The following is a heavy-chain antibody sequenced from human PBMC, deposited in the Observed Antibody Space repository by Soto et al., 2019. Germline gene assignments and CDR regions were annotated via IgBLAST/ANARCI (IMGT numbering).Heavy chain of an antibody. V-gene: IGHV3-23*01. D-gene: IGHD5-18*01. J-gene: IGHJ4*02. CDR3: AGPGYSSQDY. CDR1: GFTFSSFA. Sequence: EVQLLESGGSLVQPRGSLRLSCAASGFTFSSFALSWVREAPGKGLEWVSAISGSGDGTDYADSVKGRFTISRDNSKNTLYLQMNSLRAEDTAVYYCAGPGYSSQDYWGQGALVTVSS. CDR2: ISGSGDGT.